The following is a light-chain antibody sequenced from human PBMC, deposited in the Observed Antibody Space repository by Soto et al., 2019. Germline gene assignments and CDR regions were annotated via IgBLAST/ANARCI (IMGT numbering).Light chain of an antibody. CDR3: IQAQPIPRT. Sequence: DIVMTQSPLSLSVTPGEPASISCRSSQSLLHTSGANYLDWYLQRPGQSPQLLTYLGSTRASGVSDRFSGSGYGSDFTLSISRVDAEDVGFYYCIQAQPIPRTFGQGTKVEIK. CDR2: LGS. J-gene: IGKJ1*01. CDR1: QSLLHTSGANY. V-gene: IGKV2-28*01.